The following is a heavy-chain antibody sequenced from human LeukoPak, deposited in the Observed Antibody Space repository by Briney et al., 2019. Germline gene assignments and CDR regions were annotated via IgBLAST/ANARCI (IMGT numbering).Heavy chain of an antibody. CDR1: GFTVSSNY. Sequence: GGSLRLSCAASGFTVSSNYMSWVRQAPGKGLEWVSVIYSGGSTYYADSVKGRFTISRDNSKNTLYLQMNSLRAEDTAVYYCARGPIYSGYGPLPFDYWGQGTLVTVSS. V-gene: IGHV3-53*01. D-gene: IGHD5-12*01. CDR2: IYSGGST. CDR3: ARGPIYSGYGPLPFDY. J-gene: IGHJ4*02.